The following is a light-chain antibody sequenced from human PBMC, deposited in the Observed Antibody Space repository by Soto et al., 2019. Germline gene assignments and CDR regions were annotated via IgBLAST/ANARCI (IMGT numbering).Light chain of an antibody. J-gene: IGKJ1*01. CDR3: MQATHSPWA. CDR2: KVS. V-gene: IGKV2-24*01. Sequence: DVVMTQTPLSSPVTLGQPASISCRSSPSLVHSDGNTYLSWLQQRPSQPTRLLIYKVSNRFSGVPDRFSGGGAETDFTLRISRVEPEDVGVSYCMQATHSPWAFGLGTKVDIK. CDR1: PSLVHSDGNTY.